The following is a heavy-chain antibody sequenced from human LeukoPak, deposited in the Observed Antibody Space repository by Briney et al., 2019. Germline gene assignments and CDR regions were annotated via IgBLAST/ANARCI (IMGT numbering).Heavy chain of an antibody. J-gene: IGHJ4*02. CDR1: GGSISSYY. CDR2: IYYSGST. V-gene: IGHV4-59*01. D-gene: IGHD1-26*01. Sequence: PSETLSLTCTVSGGSISSYYWSWIRQPPGKGLEWIGYIYYSGSTNYNPSLKSRVTISVGTSKNQFSLKLSSVTAADTAVYYCARASWIVGAYYFDYWGQGTLVTVSS. CDR3: ARASWIVGAYYFDY.